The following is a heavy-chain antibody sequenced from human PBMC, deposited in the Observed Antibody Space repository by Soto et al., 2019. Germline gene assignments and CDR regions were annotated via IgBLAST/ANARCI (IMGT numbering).Heavy chain of an antibody. D-gene: IGHD6-13*01. V-gene: IGHV5-51*01. CDR2: IYPGDSDT. CDR1: GYSFTSYW. Sequence: PGESLKISCKGSGYSFTSYWIGWVRQMPGKGLEWMGIIYPGDSDTRYSPSFQGQVTISADKSISTAYLQWSSLKASDTAMYYCAAFKFASSSWGPGYYYGMDVWGQGTTVTVSS. CDR3: AAFKFASSSWGPGYYYGMDV. J-gene: IGHJ6*02.